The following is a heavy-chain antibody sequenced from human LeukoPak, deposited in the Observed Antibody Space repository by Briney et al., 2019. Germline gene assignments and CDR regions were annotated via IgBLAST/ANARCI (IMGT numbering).Heavy chain of an antibody. J-gene: IGHJ4*02. V-gene: IGHV4-39*07. CDR3: ARARFLEWLFRPPRTYYSDY. D-gene: IGHD3-3*01. CDR1: GGSISSSSYY. CDR2: INHSGST. Sequence: PSETLSLTCTVSGGSISSSSYYWGWIRQPPGKGLEWIGEINHSGSTNYNPSLKSRVTISVDTSKNQFSLKLSSVTAADTAVYYCARARFLEWLFRPPRTYYSDYWGQGTLVTVSS.